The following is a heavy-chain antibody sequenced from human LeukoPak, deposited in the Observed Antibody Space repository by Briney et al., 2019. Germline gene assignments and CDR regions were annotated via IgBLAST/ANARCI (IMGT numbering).Heavy chain of an antibody. J-gene: IGHJ4*02. CDR2: IYHSGRT. CDR3: VSSSWAFDY. D-gene: IGHD6-13*01. Sequence: SETLSLTCIVSGGSISSSSYYWGWVRQPPGKGLEWIGSIYHSGRTYYNPSLKSRVTLSVDTSKNQFSLKVNSVTAADTAVYYCVSSSWAFDYWGQGTLVTVSS. CDR1: GGSISSSSYY. V-gene: IGHV4-39*01.